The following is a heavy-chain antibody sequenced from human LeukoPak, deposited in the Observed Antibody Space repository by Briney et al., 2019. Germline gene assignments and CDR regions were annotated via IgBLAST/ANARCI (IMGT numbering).Heavy chain of an antibody. Sequence: SETLSLTCTVSGGSINSYYWGWIRQPPGKGLEWIGEINHSGSTNYNPSLKSRVTISVDTSKNHFYLKLSSVTAADTAVYYCARGPPLTYDGSGYYFFDYWGQGTLVTVSS. V-gene: IGHV4-34*01. D-gene: IGHD3-22*01. CDR2: INHSGST. CDR3: ARGPPLTYDGSGYYFFDY. J-gene: IGHJ4*02. CDR1: GGSINSYY.